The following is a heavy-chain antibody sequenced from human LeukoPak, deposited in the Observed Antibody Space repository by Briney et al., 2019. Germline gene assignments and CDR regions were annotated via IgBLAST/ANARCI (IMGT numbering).Heavy chain of an antibody. CDR3: ARDRGDYGGYFFD. CDR2: LYYSGST. J-gene: IGHJ1*01. Sequence: PSEILSLTCFISAGXITDHYCSWIRQPPGKGLEWVGSLYYSGSTKYNPSLKRRITMSLDTSKKQFSLRLTSLTAADTAVYYCARDRGDYGGYFFDWGQGTLVTVSS. V-gene: IGHV4-59*11. CDR1: AGXITDHY. D-gene: IGHD4-23*01.